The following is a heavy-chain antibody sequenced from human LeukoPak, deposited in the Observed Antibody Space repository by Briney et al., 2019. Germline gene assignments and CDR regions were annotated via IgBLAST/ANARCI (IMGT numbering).Heavy chain of an antibody. Sequence: PSETLSLTCTVSGGPLSSYYWSWIRQPPGKGLEWIGYIYYSGSTNYNPFLKSRVTISVDMSENQFSLKLSSVTAADTAVYYCARDNPIRGGNSLDYWGQGTLVTVSS. CDR1: GGPLSSYY. V-gene: IGHV4-59*01. CDR2: IYYSGST. D-gene: IGHD4-23*01. J-gene: IGHJ4*02. CDR3: ARDNPIRGGNSLDY.